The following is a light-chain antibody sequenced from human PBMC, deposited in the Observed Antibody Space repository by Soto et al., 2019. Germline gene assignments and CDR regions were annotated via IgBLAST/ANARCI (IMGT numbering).Light chain of an antibody. J-gene: IGKJ1*01. CDR3: QQYNTYPWT. CDR2: GAS. V-gene: IGKV3-15*01. Sequence: EIVLTQSPGTLSLSPGERATLSCRASQSVSSSYLAWYQQKPGQAPRLLIYGASTRATDMPGRFSGRGSGTEFTLTISSLQSEDFAVYYCQQYNTYPWTFGQGTKVDIK. CDR1: QSVSSSY.